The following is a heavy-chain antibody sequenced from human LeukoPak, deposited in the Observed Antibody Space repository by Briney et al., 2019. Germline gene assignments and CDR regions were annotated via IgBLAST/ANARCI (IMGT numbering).Heavy chain of an antibody. V-gene: IGHV4-59*11. D-gene: IGHD2-21*02. CDR2: IYYSGST. J-gene: IGHJ6*03. CDR1: GGSISSHY. CDR3: AREVTYYMDF. Sequence: SETLSLTCTVSGGSISSHYWSWIRQPPGKGLEWIGYIYYSGSTNYNPYTKSRVTTSVDMYKNQFRLKLSSVTAADTAVYYGAREVTYYMDFWGKGTTVTVSS.